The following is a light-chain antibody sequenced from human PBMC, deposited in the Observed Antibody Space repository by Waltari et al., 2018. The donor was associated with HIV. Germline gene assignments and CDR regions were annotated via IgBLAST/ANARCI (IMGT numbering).Light chain of an antibody. CDR1: QSVSSNF. CDR2: GAS. V-gene: IGKV3-20*01. J-gene: IGKJ1*01. CDR3: HQYGRSPTA. Sequence: EYVLTQSPGTLSLSPGERATLSCRASQSVSSNFLAWYQQKVGQAPRLRMYGASTRATGIPDRFSGSGSGTDFILTISSLEPEDFAVYYCHQYGRSPTAFGQGTKVEIK.